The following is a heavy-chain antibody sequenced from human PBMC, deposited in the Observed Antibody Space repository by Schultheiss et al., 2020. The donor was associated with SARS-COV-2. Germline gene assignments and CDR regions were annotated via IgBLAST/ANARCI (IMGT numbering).Heavy chain of an antibody. Sequence: GGSLRLSCAASGFTFSDFSMNWVRQAPGKGLEWVSAISGSGGSTYYADSVKGRFTISRHNSKNTLYLQMNSLRAEDTAVYYCAREGYSYGLAYFDYWGQGTLVTVSS. J-gene: IGHJ4*02. CDR3: AREGYSYGLAYFDY. CDR2: ISGSGGST. CDR1: GFTFSDFS. V-gene: IGHV3-23*01. D-gene: IGHD5-18*01.